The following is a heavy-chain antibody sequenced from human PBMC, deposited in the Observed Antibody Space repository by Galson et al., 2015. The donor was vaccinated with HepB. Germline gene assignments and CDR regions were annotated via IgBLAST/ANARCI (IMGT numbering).Heavy chain of an antibody. CDR2: IYYSDNA. Sequence: TLSLTCDVSGDSITSAGSHWSWIRQPPGKGLEWIGCIYYSDNADYNPSLRGRTTVSLDTSRNLFSLILTSVTAAGTAVYYCVRGRDPYKTGYWGQGTLVTVSS. V-gene: IGHV4-30-4*08. D-gene: IGHD5-24*01. CDR1: GDSITSAGSH. CDR3: VRGRDPYKTGY. J-gene: IGHJ4*02.